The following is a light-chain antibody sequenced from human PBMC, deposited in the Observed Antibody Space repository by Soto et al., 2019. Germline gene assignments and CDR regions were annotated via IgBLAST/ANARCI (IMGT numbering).Light chain of an antibody. CDR1: QSVSTN. J-gene: IGKJ1*01. CDR2: GAS. V-gene: IGKV3-15*01. Sequence: EIVMTQSPATLSGSPRERATLSCRASQSVSTNLAWYQQKPGQAPRLLIYGASTRDTGIPARFSGSGSGTEFTRTISSLQSEDFAVYYCQHYNNWPPWTFGQGTKVEIK. CDR3: QHYNNWPPWT.